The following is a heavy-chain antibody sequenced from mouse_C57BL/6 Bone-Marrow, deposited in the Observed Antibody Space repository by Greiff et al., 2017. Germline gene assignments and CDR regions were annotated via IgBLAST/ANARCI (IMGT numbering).Heavy chain of an antibody. J-gene: IGHJ3*01. CDR2: ISDGGSYT. Sequence: EVMLVESGGGLVKPGGSLKLSCAASGFTFSSYAMSWVRQTPEKRLEWVATISDGGSYTYSPDNVKGRFTISRDNAKNKLYLQMSHLKSEDTAMYYCAREDYDAISGFAYWGQGTLVTVSA. V-gene: IGHV5-4*01. CDR3: AREDYDAISGFAY. CDR1: GFTFSSYA. D-gene: IGHD2-4*01.